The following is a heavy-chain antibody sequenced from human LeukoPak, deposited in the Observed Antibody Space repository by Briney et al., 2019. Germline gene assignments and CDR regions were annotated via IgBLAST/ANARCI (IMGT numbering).Heavy chain of an antibody. D-gene: IGHD6-19*01. V-gene: IGHV3-21*01. J-gene: IGHJ4*02. Sequence: GGSLRLSCAASGXTFSSYSMNWVRQAPGKGLEWVSSISSSSSYIYYADSVKGLFTISRDNAKNSLYLQMNSLRAEDTAVYYCARGSSGYSSGWRYYWGQGTLVTVSS. CDR1: GXTFSSYS. CDR3: ARGSSGYSSGWRYY. CDR2: ISSSSSYI.